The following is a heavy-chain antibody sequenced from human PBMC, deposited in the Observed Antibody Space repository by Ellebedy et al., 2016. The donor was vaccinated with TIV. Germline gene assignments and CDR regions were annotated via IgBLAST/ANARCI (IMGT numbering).Heavy chain of an antibody. D-gene: IGHD4-17*01. J-gene: IGHJ4*02. CDR3: ATDYGDYPYYLDF. Sequence: GESLKISCAASAFTFGRYAMNWVRQAPGKGLEWVSTIVDTGGSTHYADSVRGRFVVSRDNSRNTLYLQMNSLRAEDTAVYYCATDYGDYPYYLDFWGQGTLVTVSS. CDR1: AFTFGRYA. V-gene: IGHV3-23*01. CDR2: IVDTGGST.